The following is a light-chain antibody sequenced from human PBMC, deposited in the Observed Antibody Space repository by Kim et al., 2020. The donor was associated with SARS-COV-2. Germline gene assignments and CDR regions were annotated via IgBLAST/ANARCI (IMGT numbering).Light chain of an antibody. CDR2: GAS. J-gene: IGKJ4*01. CDR3: QQYDSWPPLT. Sequence: EIVMAQSQATLSVSPGERVILSCRASQDIRNNLAWYQQKPGQAPRPLIHGASIRATGIPARFSGSGSGTAFTLTISSLQSEDLAVYYCQQYDSWPPLTFGGGTKVDIK. CDR1: QDIRNN. V-gene: IGKV3-15*01.